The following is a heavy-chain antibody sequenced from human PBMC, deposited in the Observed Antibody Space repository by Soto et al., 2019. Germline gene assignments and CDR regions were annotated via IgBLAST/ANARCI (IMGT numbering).Heavy chain of an antibody. J-gene: IGHJ4*02. D-gene: IGHD6-13*01. CDR2: ISAYNGNT. V-gene: IGHV1-18*01. CDR1: GYTFTSYG. Sequence: GASVTVSCKASGYTFTSYGIIWVRQAPGQGLEWMGWISAYNGNTNYAQKLQGRVTMTTDTSTSTAYMELRSLRSDDTAVYYCARENHHIAAAGLDYWGQGTLVTVSS. CDR3: ARENHHIAAAGLDY.